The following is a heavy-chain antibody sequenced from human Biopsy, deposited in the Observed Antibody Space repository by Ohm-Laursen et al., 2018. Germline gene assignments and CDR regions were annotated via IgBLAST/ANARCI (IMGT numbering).Heavy chain of an antibody. Sequence: TLSLTCTVSGGSVSSNTNYWAWIRQPPGKGLEWIGSIFYSEIIYYNPSLKSRVSISVDTSKNQFSLNLNSVTAADTAVYYCARHPTGFWFDPWGQGTLVIVSS. J-gene: IGHJ5*02. CDR2: IFYSEII. CDR1: GGSVSSNTNY. V-gene: IGHV4-39*01. CDR3: ARHPTGFWFDP.